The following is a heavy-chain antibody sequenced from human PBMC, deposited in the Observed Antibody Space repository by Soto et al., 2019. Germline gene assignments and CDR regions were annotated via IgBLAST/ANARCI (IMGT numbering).Heavy chain of an antibody. Sequence: QLQLQESGPGLVKPSETLSLTCTVSGDSVSSSSYYWGWIRQPPGKGLGWIGSFHFGGSTYYNPSLKSRVTISVDTSKNQFSLKLTSVTAADTAVYYCARMYSGLDYWGQGTLVTVSS. CDR3: ARMYSGLDY. J-gene: IGHJ4*02. CDR2: FHFGGST. V-gene: IGHV4-39*01. CDR1: GDSVSSSSYY. D-gene: IGHD6-13*01.